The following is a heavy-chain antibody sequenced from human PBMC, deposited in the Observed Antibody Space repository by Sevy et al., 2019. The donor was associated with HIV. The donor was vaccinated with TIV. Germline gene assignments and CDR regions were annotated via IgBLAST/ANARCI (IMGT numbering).Heavy chain of an antibody. Sequence: GGSLRLSCAGSGFSFRTNGMHWVRQAPGKGLDWVAVISKNGDYKSYADSVKGRFTISRDNSKNTLYLQMNSLRTEDTALYYCAKDSGYSTGWYPRFDPWGQGTLVTVSS. CDR2: ISKNGDYK. J-gene: IGHJ5*02. D-gene: IGHD5-18*01. CDR1: GFSFRTNG. V-gene: IGHV3-30*18. CDR3: AKDSGYSTGWYPRFDP.